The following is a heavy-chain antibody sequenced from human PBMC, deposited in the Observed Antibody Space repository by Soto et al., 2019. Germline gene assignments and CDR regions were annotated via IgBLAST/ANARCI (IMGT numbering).Heavy chain of an antibody. CDR1: GYTFSSYN. V-gene: IGHV1-18*01. CDR2: ISAYNGNT. Sequence: QLMQSGAEVKKPGASVQVSCKASGYTFSSYNINWVRQVPGHGLEWLVRISAYNGNTKYAGNLQGRVTMTTDTSTGTAYMEMRSLISDDTALYYCARGRYCASGSCASDYWGQGTLVTVSS. D-gene: IGHD2-15*01. J-gene: IGHJ4*02. CDR3: ARGRYCASGSCASDY.